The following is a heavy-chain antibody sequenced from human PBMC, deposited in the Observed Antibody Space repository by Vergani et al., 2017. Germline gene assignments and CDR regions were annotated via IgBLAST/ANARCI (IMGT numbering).Heavy chain of an antibody. V-gene: IGHV4-59*01. Sequence: QVQLQESGPGLVKPSETLSLTCTVAGGSISSYYWSWIRPPPGKGLEWIGYIYYSGSTNYNPSLKSRVTLSVDTSKNTFSLKLSSVNAADTAVYYCAREVSSDYDILTGYDNWFDPWGQGTLVTVSS. J-gene: IGHJ5*02. CDR1: GGSISSYY. CDR3: AREVSSDYDILTGYDNWFDP. CDR2: IYYSGST. D-gene: IGHD3-9*01.